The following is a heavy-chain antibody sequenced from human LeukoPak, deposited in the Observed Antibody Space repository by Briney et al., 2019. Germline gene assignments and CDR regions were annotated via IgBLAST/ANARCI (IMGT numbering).Heavy chain of an antibody. J-gene: IGHJ4*02. D-gene: IGHD4-11*01. CDR1: GDSVNSHY. CDR3: ARYSNHVDYFDS. CDR2: VYYTGTS. V-gene: IGHV4-59*02. Sequence: SETLSLTCTVSGDSVNSHYWSWLRQPPGKGLEWIAYVYYTGTSNYNPSLKSRVTISIDTSKNQFSLKLISVTAADTAVYYCARYSNHVDYFDSWGQGTLVTVSS.